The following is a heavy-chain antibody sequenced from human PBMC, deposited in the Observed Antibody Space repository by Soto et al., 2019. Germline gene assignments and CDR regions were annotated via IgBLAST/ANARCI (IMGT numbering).Heavy chain of an antibody. Sequence: QLQESGPGLVKPSETLSLTCTVSGGSISSSSYYWGWIRQPPGKGLEWIGSIYYSGSTYYNPSLKSRVTISVDTSKNQFSLKLSSVTAADTAVYYCASQGLGYGDYVFAFDIWGQGTMVTVSS. CDR2: IYYSGST. J-gene: IGHJ3*02. V-gene: IGHV4-39*01. CDR3: ASQGLGYGDYVFAFDI. D-gene: IGHD4-17*01. CDR1: GGSISSSSYY.